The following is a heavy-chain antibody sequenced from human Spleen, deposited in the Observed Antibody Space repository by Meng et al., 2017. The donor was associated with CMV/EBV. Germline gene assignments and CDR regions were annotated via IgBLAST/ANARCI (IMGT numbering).Heavy chain of an antibody. V-gene: IGHV3-30*02. Sequence: GGSLRLSCAASGFTFDDYGMSWVRQAPGKGLEWVAFIRHDGSNKYYADSVKGRFTISRDNSKNTLYLQMNSLRVEDTAVYYCAKIDIVATINARDYWGQGTLVTVSS. CDR1: GFTFDDYG. CDR3: AKIDIVATINARDY. CDR2: IRHDGSNK. J-gene: IGHJ4*02. D-gene: IGHD5-12*01.